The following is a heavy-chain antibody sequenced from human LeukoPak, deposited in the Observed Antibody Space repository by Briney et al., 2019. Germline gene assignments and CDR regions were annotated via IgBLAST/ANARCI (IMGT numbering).Heavy chain of an antibody. CDR2: IYSGGST. Sequence: PGGSLRLSCAASGFTVSSNYMSWVRQAPGKGLEWVSVIYSGGSTYYADPVKGRFTISRDNSKNTLYLQMNSLRAEDTAVYYCARERWSYSDDAFDIWGQGTMVTVSS. CDR1: GFTVSSNY. V-gene: IGHV3-66*01. D-gene: IGHD1-26*01. CDR3: ARERWSYSDDAFDI. J-gene: IGHJ3*02.